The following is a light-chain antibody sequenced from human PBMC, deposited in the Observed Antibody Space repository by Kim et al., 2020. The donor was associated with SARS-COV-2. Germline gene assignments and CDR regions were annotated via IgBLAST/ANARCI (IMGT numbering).Light chain of an antibody. Sequence: EIVMTQSPLSLPVFLGEPASISCRSSQSLLHFNGFHYLDWYLQKPGQSPQLVIFMGSNRASGVPDRFSASGSGTDFTLKISRVEAEDVGLYYCMQSLQAPFTFGGGTKVESK. V-gene: IGKV2-28*01. CDR1: QSLLHFNGFHY. J-gene: IGKJ4*01. CDR3: MQSLQAPFT. CDR2: MGS.